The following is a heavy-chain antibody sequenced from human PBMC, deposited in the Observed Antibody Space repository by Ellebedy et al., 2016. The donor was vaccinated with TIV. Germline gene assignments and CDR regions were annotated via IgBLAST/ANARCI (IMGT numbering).Heavy chain of an antibody. V-gene: IGHV1-2*02. CDR3: ASGYGSGIRDY. D-gene: IGHD3-10*01. CDR1: GYTFTSYG. CDR2: INPNSGGT. J-gene: IGHJ4*02. Sequence: ASVKVSCKASGYTFTSYGISWVRQAPGQGLEWMGWINPNSGGTNYAQKFQGRVTMTRDTSISTAYMELSRLRSDDTAVYYCASGYGSGIRDYWGQGTLVTVSS.